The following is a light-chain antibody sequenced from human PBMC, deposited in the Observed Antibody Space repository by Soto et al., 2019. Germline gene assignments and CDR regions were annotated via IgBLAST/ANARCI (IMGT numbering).Light chain of an antibody. CDR1: STDIGTYSR. Sequence: QSVLTQPASVSGSPGQSITISCTGTSTDIGTYSRVSWYLQYPGKAPKLMIYDVTKRPSGVSNRFSGSRSGSTASLTISGLQAEDEANYYCSSYRTGGPFVFGTGTKLTVL. CDR3: SSYRTGGPFV. V-gene: IGLV2-14*02. J-gene: IGLJ1*01. CDR2: DVT.